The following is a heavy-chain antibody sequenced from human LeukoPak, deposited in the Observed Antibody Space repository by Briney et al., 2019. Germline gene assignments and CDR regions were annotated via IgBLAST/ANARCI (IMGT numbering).Heavy chain of an antibody. J-gene: IGHJ3*02. Sequence: GSLRLSCAASGFTFSSYWMSWVRQAPGKGLEWVGEIYHSGTTNYNPSLKSRVTISVDNSKNQFSLNLSSVTAADTAVYYCARTRATCYSFCAFDIWGQGTMVTVSS. V-gene: IGHV4-4*02. CDR2: IYHSGTT. D-gene: IGHD2-2*02. CDR3: ARTRATCYSFCAFDI. CDR1: GFTFSSYW.